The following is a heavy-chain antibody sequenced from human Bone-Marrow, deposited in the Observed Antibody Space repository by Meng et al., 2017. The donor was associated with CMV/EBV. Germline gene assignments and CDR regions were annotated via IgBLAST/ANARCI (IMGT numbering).Heavy chain of an antibody. V-gene: IGHV4-61*01. D-gene: IGHD1-26*01. CDR1: GDSLNSDTYY. CDR2: IYHSGST. Sequence: SETLSLTCTVSGDSLNSDTYYWNWIRQPPGKGLEWIGFIYHSGSTTYNPSLKSRVTISIDTSKNQFSLRLNSVTSADTAVYYCARDREAALPYNDAMDVWGQGTAVTVSS. CDR3: ARDREAALPYNDAMDV. J-gene: IGHJ6*02.